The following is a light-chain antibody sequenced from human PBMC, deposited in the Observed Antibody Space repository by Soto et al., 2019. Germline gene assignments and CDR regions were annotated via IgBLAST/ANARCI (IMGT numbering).Light chain of an antibody. V-gene: IGKV3-15*01. J-gene: IGKJ4*01. CDR2: ATS. CDR3: QQYNNWPLT. CDR1: HRVSSY. Sequence: EIVMTQSPATLSVSPGERATLSCRASHRVSSYLAWYQQKPGQAPRLLIFATSTRATGIPARFSGSGSGTEFTPTISSLQSEDSAVYYCQQYNNWPLTFGGGTKVEIK.